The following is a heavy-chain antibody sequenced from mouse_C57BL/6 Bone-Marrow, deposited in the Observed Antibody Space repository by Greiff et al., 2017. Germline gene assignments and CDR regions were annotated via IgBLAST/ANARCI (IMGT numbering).Heavy chain of an antibody. CDR3: ARTFDGYYGYFDV. CDR1: GYAFTNYL. Sequence: VQLQQSGAELVRPGTSVKVSCKASGYAFTNYLIEWVKQRPGQGLEWIGVINPGSGGTNYNEKFKGKATLTADKSSSTAYMQLSSLTSEDSAVYFCARTFDGYYGYFDVWGTGTTVTVSS. CDR2: INPGSGGT. J-gene: IGHJ1*03. D-gene: IGHD2-3*01. V-gene: IGHV1-54*01.